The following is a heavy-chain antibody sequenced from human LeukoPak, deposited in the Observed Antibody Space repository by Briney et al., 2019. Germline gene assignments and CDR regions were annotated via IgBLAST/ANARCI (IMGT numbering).Heavy chain of an antibody. V-gene: IGHV3-53*01. Sequence: GGSLRLSCAASGVTVSSNYMSWVRPAPGEGLEWGSVIYSGGSTYYADSVKGRFTISRDNSKNTLYLQMNSLRAEDTAVYYCARAAYSSTDYYYYYMDVWGKGTTVTVSS. CDR1: GVTVSSNY. D-gene: IGHD6-13*01. CDR2: IYSGGST. CDR3: ARAAYSSTDYYYYYMDV. J-gene: IGHJ6*03.